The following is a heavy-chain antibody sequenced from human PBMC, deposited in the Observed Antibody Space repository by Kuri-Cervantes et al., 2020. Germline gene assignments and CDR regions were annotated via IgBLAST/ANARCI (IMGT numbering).Heavy chain of an antibody. V-gene: IGHV3-11*01. J-gene: IGHJ6*03. CDR3: AKDTRLGYCSGGACYNYNYMDV. D-gene: IGHD2-15*01. CDR1: GFSISDYH. CDR2: ISSSGRVI. Sequence: GGSLRLSCAASGFSISDYHLSWIRQAPGKGLEWVSSISSSGRVIYYAGSVKGRFTISRDNAKNSLYLQIGSLRAEDTAVYYCAKDTRLGYCSGGACYNYNYMDVWGKGTTVTVSS.